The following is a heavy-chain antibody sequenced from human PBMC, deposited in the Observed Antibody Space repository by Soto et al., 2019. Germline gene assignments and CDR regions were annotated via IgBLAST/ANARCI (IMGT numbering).Heavy chain of an antibody. V-gene: IGHV1-46*01. CDR1: GYTFTSYY. CDR3: AREEVEVPAANRYYYYGMDV. CDR2: INPSGGST. D-gene: IGHD2-2*01. J-gene: IGHJ6*02. Sequence: ASVKVSCKASGYTFTSYYMHWVRQAPGQGLEWMGIINPSGGSTSYAQKFQGRVTMTRDTSTSTVYMELSSLRSEDTAVYYCAREEVEVPAANRYYYYGMDVWGQGTTVTVSS.